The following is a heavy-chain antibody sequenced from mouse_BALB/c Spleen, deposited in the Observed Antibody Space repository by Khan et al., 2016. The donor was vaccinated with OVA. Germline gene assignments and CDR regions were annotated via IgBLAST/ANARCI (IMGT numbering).Heavy chain of an antibody. V-gene: IGHV1S135*01. D-gene: IGHD2-2*01. CDR1: GYSFTNYY. J-gene: IGHJ3*01. CDR2: IDPFSGGT. CDR3: TRHGFFAWFTY. Sequence: VQLQQSGPELMKPGASVKISCKASGYSFTNYYIHWVIQSHGKSLEWIGYIDPFSGGTTYNQKFKGKATLTVDKSSSTAYIHLSNLTSEDSAFSCCTRHGFFAWFTYWGQGTLVTVSA.